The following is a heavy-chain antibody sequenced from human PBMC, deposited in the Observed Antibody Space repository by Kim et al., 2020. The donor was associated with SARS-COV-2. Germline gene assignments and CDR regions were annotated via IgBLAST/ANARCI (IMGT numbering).Heavy chain of an antibody. J-gene: IGHJ4*02. D-gene: IGHD2-15*01. V-gene: IGHV3-21*01. Sequence: ADSVKGRFTISRDNAKNSLYLQMNSLRAEDTAVYYCARLYCSGGSCYLEYWGQGTLVTVSS. CDR3: ARLYCSGGSCYLEY.